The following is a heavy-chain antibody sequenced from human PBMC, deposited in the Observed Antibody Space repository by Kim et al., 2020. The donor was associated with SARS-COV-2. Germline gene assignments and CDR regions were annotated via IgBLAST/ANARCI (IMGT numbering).Heavy chain of an antibody. D-gene: IGHD1-7*01. J-gene: IGHJ5*02. V-gene: IGHV1-8*01. CDR3: ARGDWNYPWFDP. Sequence: GYAQKFQGRVTMTRNTSISTAYMELSSLRSEDTAVYYCARGDWNYPWFDPWGQGTLVTVSS.